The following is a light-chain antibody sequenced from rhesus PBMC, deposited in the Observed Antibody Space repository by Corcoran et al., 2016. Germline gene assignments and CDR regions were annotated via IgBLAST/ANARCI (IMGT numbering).Light chain of an antibody. CDR1: QGISIW. CDR3: QHYDSAPRT. V-gene: IGKV1-21*01. Sequence: DIQMTQSPSSLSASVGDRVTITCRASQGISIWLAWYQQKPGKTPKLLIYKASALQSGVPSRFRGSGCGTEFTLTISSLQPEDFATYYCQHYDSAPRTFGQGTKVEIK. J-gene: IGKJ1*01. CDR2: KAS.